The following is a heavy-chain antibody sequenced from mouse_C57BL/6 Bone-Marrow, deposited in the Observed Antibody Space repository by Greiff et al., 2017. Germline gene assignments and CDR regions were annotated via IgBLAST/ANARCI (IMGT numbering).Heavy chain of an antibody. D-gene: IGHD1-1*01. J-gene: IGHJ4*01. V-gene: IGHV1-76*01. CDR2: IYPGSGNT. CDR1: GYTFTDYY. CDR3: ARGSITSVPARGYAMDY. Sequence: VQLQQSGAELVRPGASVKLSCKASGYTFTDYYINWVKQRPGQGLEWIARIYPGSGNTYYNEKFKGKATLTAEKSSSTAYMQLSSLTSEDSAVYFWARGSITSVPARGYAMDYWGQGTSVTVSS.